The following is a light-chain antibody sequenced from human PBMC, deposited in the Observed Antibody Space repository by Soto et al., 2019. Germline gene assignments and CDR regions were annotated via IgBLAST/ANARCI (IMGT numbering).Light chain of an antibody. CDR3: HQYNTYPWT. V-gene: IGKV1-5*03. CDR1: QSLNNW. CDR2: KTS. Sequence: DILMTQSPSTLSASVGDRITITCRASQSLNNWLAWYQQKPGKAPGLLIYKTSSLQSGVPSRFSGSGSGTEFSLTISSLQPDDFATYYCHQYNTYPWTFGQGTKVEIK. J-gene: IGKJ1*01.